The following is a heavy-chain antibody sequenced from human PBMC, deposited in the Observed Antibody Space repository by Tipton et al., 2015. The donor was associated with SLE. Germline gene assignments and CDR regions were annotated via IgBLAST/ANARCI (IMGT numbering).Heavy chain of an antibody. J-gene: IGHJ4*02. CDR3: ARLEVGAATGDY. CDR1: GGSISSSSYY. D-gene: IGHD1-26*01. CDR2: IYYSGST. V-gene: IGHV4-39*07. Sequence: TLSLTCTVSGGSISSSSYYWGLIRQPPGKGLEWIGSIYYSGSTYYNPSLKSRVTISVDTSKNQFSLQLSSVTAADTAVYYCARLEVGAATGDYWGQGTLVTVSS.